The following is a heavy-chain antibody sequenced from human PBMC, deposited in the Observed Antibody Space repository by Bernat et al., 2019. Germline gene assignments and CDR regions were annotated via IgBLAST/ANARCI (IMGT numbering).Heavy chain of an antibody. CDR3: ASEDRGTSY. J-gene: IGHJ4*02. V-gene: IGHV3-48*01. Sequence: EVQLVESGGGLVQPGGSRRLSCAASALTFSTYNFNWVRQAPGKGLEWLSYISSSGSTIYYAASVKGRFTISRDNAKNSLYLQIHSLRAEDTAVYYCASEDRGTSYWGQGTLVTVSS. CDR1: ALTFSTYN. D-gene: IGHD3-16*01. CDR2: ISSSGSTI.